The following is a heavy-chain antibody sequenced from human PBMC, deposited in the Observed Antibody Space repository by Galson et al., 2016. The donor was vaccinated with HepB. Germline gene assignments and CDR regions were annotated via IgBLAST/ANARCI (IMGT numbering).Heavy chain of an antibody. Sequence: SLRLSCAASGFSFSSYDIHWVRQAPGKGLEWVAVIWHDGNNKYYADSVQGRFLISRDNSKNVVYLNMNRLRAADTAFYYCARVRRQDEYCADGDCFGWCWFDSWGQGIPVTVSS. CDR1: GFSFSSYD. CDR2: IWHDGNNK. CDR3: ARVRRQDEYCADGDCFGWCWFDS. J-gene: IGHJ5*01. V-gene: IGHV3-33*01. D-gene: IGHD2-8*01.